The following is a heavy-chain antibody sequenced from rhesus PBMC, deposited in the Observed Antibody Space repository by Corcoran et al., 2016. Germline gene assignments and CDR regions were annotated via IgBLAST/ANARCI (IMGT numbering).Heavy chain of an antibody. CDR1: GGSISSSY. CDR2: IYGSGSST. D-gene: IGHD3-16*01. CDR3: ATSGVVTEPNY. Sequence: QLQLQESGPGLVKPSETLSVTCAVSGGSISSSYWSWIRQAPGKGLEWIGYIYGSGSSTNYNPSLNRRVPLSVDPSKNQLSMKLSSVTAADTAVYYCATSGVVTEPNYWGQGVLVTVSS. J-gene: IGHJ4*01. V-gene: IGHV4-169*01.